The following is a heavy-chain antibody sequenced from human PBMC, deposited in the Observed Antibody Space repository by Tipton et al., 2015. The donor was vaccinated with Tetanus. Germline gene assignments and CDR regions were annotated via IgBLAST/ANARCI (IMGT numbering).Heavy chain of an antibody. V-gene: IGHV4-39*01. J-gene: IGHJ4*02. CDR2: IYESGDT. CDR3: ARHQSGYFTPFDY. D-gene: IGHD3-3*01. CDR1: GGSVRGGTFY. Sequence: LSCTVSGGSVRGGTFYWGWIRQPPGKGLEWIGSIYESGDTYYIPSLKSRVTISVDTSKNQFSLNLNSMSAADTGVYYCARHQSGYFTPFDYWGQGNLVTVSS.